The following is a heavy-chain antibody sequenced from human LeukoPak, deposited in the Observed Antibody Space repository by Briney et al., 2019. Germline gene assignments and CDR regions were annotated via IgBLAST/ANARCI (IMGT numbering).Heavy chain of an antibody. CDR3: ARDITPYYSMDV. CDR2: VSSSCSTV. V-gene: IGHV3-11*04. D-gene: IGHD3-10*01. CDR1: GVTFSDYY. J-gene: IGHJ6*03. Sequence: GGSLRLSCAASGVTFSDYYMSWIRQAPGKGLEWVSYVSSSCSTVYYADSVKGRFTISRDNAKNSLYLQMNILIAEDTAVYYCARDITPYYSMDVWGQGTTVTVSS.